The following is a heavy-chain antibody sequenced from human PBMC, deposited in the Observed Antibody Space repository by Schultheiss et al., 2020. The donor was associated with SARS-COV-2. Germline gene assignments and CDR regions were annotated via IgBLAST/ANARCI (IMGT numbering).Heavy chain of an antibody. CDR3: ARDLLPHIVVVTPGWFDP. V-gene: IGHV3-21*01. CDR2: ISSSSSYI. CDR1: GFTFSSYS. Sequence: GGSLRLSCAASGFTFSSYSMNWVRQAPGKGLEWVSSISSSSSYIYYADSVKGRFTISIDNAKNSLYLQMNSLRAEDTAVYYCARDLLPHIVVVTPGWFDPWGQGTLVTVSS. J-gene: IGHJ5*02. D-gene: IGHD2-21*02.